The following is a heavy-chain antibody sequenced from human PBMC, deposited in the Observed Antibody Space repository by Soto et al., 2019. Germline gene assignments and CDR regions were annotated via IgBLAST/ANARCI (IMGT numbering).Heavy chain of an antibody. V-gene: IGHV1-18*01. CDR3: ARDAGPTYGSGNSKLFDP. D-gene: IGHD3-10*01. CDR2: ISAYNGNT. J-gene: IGHJ5*02. CDR1: GYTFTSYG. Sequence: QVPLVQCGAEVKKPGASVKVSCQASGYTFTSYGITWVRQAPGQGLEWRGWISAYNGNTNYAQKLQGRVTMTTDTSTSTAYMETRCLRSDDTAVYYRARDAGPTYGSGNSKLFDPWGQGTLVTVST.